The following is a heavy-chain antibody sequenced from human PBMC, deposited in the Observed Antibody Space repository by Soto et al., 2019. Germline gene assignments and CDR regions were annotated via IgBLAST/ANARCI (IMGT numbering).Heavy chain of an antibody. Sequence: GGSLRLSCAASGFTFSSYGMHWVRQAPGKGLEWVAVIWYDGSNKYYADSVKGRFTISRDNSKNTLFLQMNSLRAEDTAVYYCARDITMVRGVIRIGYYGMDVWGQGTTVTSP. CDR2: IWYDGSNK. D-gene: IGHD3-10*01. J-gene: IGHJ6*02. CDR3: ARDITMVRGVIRIGYYGMDV. V-gene: IGHV3-33*01. CDR1: GFTFSSYG.